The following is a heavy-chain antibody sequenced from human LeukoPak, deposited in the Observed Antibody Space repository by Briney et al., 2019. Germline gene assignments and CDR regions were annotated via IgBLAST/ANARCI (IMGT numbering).Heavy chain of an antibody. D-gene: IGHD4/OR15-4a*01. Sequence: GGSLRLSCAASGFTVSSNHMSWVRQAPGKGLEWVSVIYSGGSTYYADSVKGRFTISRDNSENTLYLQMNSLRAEDTAVYYCARDPAKGYYYYGMDVWGQGTTVTVSS. CDR2: IYSGGST. CDR1: GFTVSSNH. V-gene: IGHV3-66*02. J-gene: IGHJ6*02. CDR3: ARDPAKGYYYYGMDV.